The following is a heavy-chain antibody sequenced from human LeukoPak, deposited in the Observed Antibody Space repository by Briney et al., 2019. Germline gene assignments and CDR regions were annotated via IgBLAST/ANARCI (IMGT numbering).Heavy chain of an antibody. Sequence: SETLSLTCAVYGGSFSGYYWGWIRQPPGKGLEWIGYIYYSGSTNYNPSLKSRVTISVDTSKNQFSLKLSSVTAADTAVYYCARAYGSGSPPSWFDPWGQGTLVTVSS. CDR1: GGSFSGYY. V-gene: IGHV4-59*01. CDR2: IYYSGST. J-gene: IGHJ5*02. CDR3: ARAYGSGSPPSWFDP. D-gene: IGHD3-10*01.